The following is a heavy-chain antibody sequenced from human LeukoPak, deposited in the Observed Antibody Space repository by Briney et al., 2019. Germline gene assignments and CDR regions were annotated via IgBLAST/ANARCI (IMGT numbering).Heavy chain of an antibody. CDR1: GFTFSSYS. V-gene: IGHV3-21*01. CDR2: ISSSSSYI. CDR3: ARDRVVVPASYRPWSAP. Sequence: GGSLRLSCAASGFTFSSYSMNWVRQAPGKGLEWVSSISSSSSYIYYADSVKGRFTISRDNAKNSLYLQMNSLRAEATAVYYCARDRVVVPASYRPWSAPWGQGTLVTVSS. D-gene: IGHD2-2*01. J-gene: IGHJ5*02.